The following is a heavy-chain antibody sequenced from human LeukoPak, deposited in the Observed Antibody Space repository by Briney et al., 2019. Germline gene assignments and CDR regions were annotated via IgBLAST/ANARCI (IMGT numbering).Heavy chain of an antibody. CDR2: ISHSGRT. CDR3: ARDTYYYDDSDYREDVFDS. Sequence: SETLSLTCTVSGGSISNHYWSWIRQPPGKGLEWIGYISHSGRTNSNPSLRSRVTISVDTSKNQFSLKLNSVTAADTAVYYCARDTYYYDDSDYREDVFDSWGRGTMVTVSS. J-gene: IGHJ3*02. D-gene: IGHD3-22*01. CDR1: GGSISNHY. V-gene: IGHV4-59*11.